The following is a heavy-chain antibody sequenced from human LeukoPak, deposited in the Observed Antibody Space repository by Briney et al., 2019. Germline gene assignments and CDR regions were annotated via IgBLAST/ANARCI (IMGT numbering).Heavy chain of an antibody. V-gene: IGHV4-39*07. Sequence: SETLSLTCTVSGGSISSYYWGWIRQPPGKGLEWIGSIYYSGSTYYNPSLKSRVTISVDTSKNQFSLKLSSVTAADTAVYYCARGLRYFDWSYFDYWGQGTLVTVSS. CDR2: IYYSGST. CDR1: GGSISSYY. J-gene: IGHJ4*02. D-gene: IGHD3-9*01. CDR3: ARGLRYFDWSYFDY.